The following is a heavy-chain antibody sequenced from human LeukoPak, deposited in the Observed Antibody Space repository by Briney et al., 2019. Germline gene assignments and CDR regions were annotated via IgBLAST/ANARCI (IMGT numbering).Heavy chain of an antibody. CDR2: IYSGGGST. Sequence: GGSLRLSCAASGFTVSSNYMSWVRQAPGKGLEWVSVIYSGGGSTYYADSVKGRFTISRDKSKNTLYLQMNSLRAEDTAVYYCARDYYGGNSEVISWHFDLWGRGTQVSVSS. J-gene: IGHJ2*01. D-gene: IGHD4-23*01. CDR3: ARDYYGGNSEVISWHFDL. V-gene: IGHV3-66*01. CDR1: GFTVSSNY.